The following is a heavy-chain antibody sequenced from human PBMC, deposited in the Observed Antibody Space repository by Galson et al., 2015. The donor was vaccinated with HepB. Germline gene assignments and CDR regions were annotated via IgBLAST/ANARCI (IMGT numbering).Heavy chain of an antibody. D-gene: IGHD3-3*01. J-gene: IGHJ6*02. CDR1: GFTFSSYA. CDR3: AKYSERGQNYDFWSGYYYYYYYGMDV. Sequence: SLRLSCAASGFTFSSYAMSWVRQAPGKGLEWVSAISGSGGSTYYADSVKGRFTISRDNSKNTLYLQMNSLRAEDTAVYYCAKYSERGQNYDFWSGYYYYYYYGMDVWGQGTTVTVSS. CDR2: ISGSGGST. V-gene: IGHV3-23*01.